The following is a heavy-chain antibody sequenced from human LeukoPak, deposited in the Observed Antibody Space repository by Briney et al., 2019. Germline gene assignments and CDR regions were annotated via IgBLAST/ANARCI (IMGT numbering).Heavy chain of an antibody. D-gene: IGHD3-22*01. V-gene: IGHV3-11*04. Sequence: GGSLRLSCAASGFTFSDYYMSWIRQAPGKGLEWVSYISSSGSTIYYADSVKGRFTISRDNAKNSLYLQMNSLRAEDTAVYYCARARWYYYDSSGEPSYYFDYWGQGTLVTVSS. J-gene: IGHJ4*02. CDR2: ISSSGSTI. CDR3: ARARWYYYDSSGEPSYYFDY. CDR1: GFTFSDYY.